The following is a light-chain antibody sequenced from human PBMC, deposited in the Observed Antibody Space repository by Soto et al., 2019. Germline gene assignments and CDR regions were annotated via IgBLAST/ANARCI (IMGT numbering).Light chain of an antibody. CDR1: QSVSNN. J-gene: IGKJ1*01. Sequence: EIVMTQSPATLSMSPGERATLSCRASQSVSNNLAWYQQKPGQAPRLLIYGAANRATGVPVRFDGSGSATEFTLTISSLESEDFAVYYCQQYNNVGTFGQGTKVEIK. V-gene: IGKV3-15*01. CDR3: QQYNNVGT. CDR2: GAA.